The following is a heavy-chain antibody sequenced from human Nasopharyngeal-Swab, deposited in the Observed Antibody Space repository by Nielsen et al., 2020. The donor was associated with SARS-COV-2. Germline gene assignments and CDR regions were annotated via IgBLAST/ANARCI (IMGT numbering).Heavy chain of an antibody. V-gene: IGHV4-31*03. CDR1: GGSISRGGNY. CDR3: ARVSSSTSFRTPYYFDY. Sequence: SETLSLTCTVSGGSISRGGNYWSWIRQHPGKGLEWIGYIYYSGSTYYNPSLKSRVTISVDTSKNQFSLKLSSVTAADTAVYYCARVSSSTSFRTPYYFDYWGQGTLVTVSS. CDR2: IYYSGST. J-gene: IGHJ4*02. D-gene: IGHD2-2*01.